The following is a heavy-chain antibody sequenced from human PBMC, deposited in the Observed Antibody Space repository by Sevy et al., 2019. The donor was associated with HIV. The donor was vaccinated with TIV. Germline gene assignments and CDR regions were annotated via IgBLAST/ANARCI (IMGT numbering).Heavy chain of an antibody. V-gene: IGHV3-23*01. CDR2: LSFGCGEI. CDR3: AREGCTKPHDY. J-gene: IGHJ4*02. CDR1: GFTFSKYS. D-gene: IGHD2-8*01. Sequence: GESLKISCAASGFTFSKYSMSWVRQPPGKGLEWVSTLSFGCGEINHADSVKGRFTISRDNSKNSRYLQMNNLRAEDTAVYYCAREGCTKPHDYWGQGTLVTVSS.